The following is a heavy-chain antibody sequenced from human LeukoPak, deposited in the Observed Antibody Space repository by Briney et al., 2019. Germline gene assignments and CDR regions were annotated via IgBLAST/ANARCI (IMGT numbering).Heavy chain of an antibody. CDR2: FNHSWGA. D-gene: IGHD3-10*01. V-gene: IGHV4-34*01. J-gene: IGHJ4*02. Sequence: SETLSLTCAVYSGSFSGYYWTWFRQPPGKGLGWIGEFNHSWGAKYNPSLKSRVTISVDTSNNHLSLNLNSVTAADTAVYYCAASLWFGIYPDYWGQGSLVTVSS. CDR3: AASLWFGIYPDY. CDR1: SGSFSGYY.